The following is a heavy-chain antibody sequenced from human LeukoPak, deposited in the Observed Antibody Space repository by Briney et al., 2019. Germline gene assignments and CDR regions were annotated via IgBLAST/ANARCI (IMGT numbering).Heavy chain of an antibody. Sequence: SETLSLTCTVSGGSISSSSYYWGWIRQPPGKGLEWIGSIYYSGSTYYNPSLKSRVTISVDTSKNQFSLKLSSVTAADTAVYYCAREQDYYDSSGEGNSWYFDLWGRGTLVTVSS. CDR3: AREQDYYDSSGEGNSWYFDL. V-gene: IGHV4-39*07. CDR2: IYYSGST. J-gene: IGHJ2*01. CDR1: GGSISSSSYY. D-gene: IGHD3-22*01.